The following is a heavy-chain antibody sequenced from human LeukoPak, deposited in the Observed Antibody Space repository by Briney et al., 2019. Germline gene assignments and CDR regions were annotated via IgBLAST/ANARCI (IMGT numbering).Heavy chain of an antibody. J-gene: IGHJ4*02. Sequence: ASVKVSCKASGYTFTSYGISWVRQAPGQGLEWMGWISAYNGNTNYAQKLQGRVTMTKDTSTSTAYMELRSLRSDDTAVYYCARDRWIYCSGGSCYFDYWGQGTLVTVSS. CDR2: ISAYNGNT. D-gene: IGHD2-15*01. CDR3: ARDRWIYCSGGSCYFDY. CDR1: GYTFTSYG. V-gene: IGHV1-18*01.